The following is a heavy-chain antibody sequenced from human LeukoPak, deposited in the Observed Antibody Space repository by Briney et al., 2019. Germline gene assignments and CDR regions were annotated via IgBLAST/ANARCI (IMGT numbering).Heavy chain of an antibody. J-gene: IGHJ4*02. CDR1: GFSFSSYP. D-gene: IGHD3-22*01. V-gene: IGHV3-64*01. CDR3: ASTYDLDSSGYHTFDY. CDR2: VGKSVGST. Sequence: PRGSLRLSCAGSGFSFSSYPMHWIRQAPGKGLEYVSGVGKSVGSTYYANSVKGRFTISRDNSKNTLYLQMGSLRAEDMAVYYCASTYDLDSSGYHTFDYWGQGTLVTVSS.